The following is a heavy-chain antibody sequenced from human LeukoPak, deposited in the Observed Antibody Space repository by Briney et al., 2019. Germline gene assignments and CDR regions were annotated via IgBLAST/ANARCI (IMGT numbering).Heavy chain of an antibody. CDR3: AKAFFSGSGGNHKHFDS. V-gene: IGHV3-33*06. Sequence: GGSLRLSCAASGFTFSNYGMHWVRQPPGKGLEWVAVIWYDGSNKYYADSVKGRFTISRDNSKKTLYLQMNSLRAEDTAVYYCAKAFFSGSGGNHKHFDSWGQGTLVTVSS. J-gene: IGHJ4*02. D-gene: IGHD3-10*01. CDR2: IWYDGSNK. CDR1: GFTFSNYG.